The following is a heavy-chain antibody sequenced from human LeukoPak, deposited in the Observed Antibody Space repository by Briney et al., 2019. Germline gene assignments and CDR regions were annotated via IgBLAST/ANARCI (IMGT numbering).Heavy chain of an antibody. Sequence: PSETLSLTCTVSGGSMSSSSYYWGWIRQPPGKGLEWIGSIYYSGSTYYNPSLKSRVTISVDTSKNQFSLKLSSVTAADTAVYYCARSLGDSSSSGWGQGTLVTVSS. CDR2: IYYSGST. CDR3: ARSLGDSSSSG. CDR1: GGSMSSSSYY. D-gene: IGHD6-6*01. V-gene: IGHV4-39*01. J-gene: IGHJ4*02.